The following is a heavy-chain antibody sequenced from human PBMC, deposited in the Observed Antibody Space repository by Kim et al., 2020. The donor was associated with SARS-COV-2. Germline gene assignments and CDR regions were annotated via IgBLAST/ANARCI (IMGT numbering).Heavy chain of an antibody. CDR2: IIPLGGTS. D-gene: IGHD2-8*02. CDR3: ARGAPTLVQRGSSLDS. V-gene: IGHV1-69*13. Sequence: SVKVSCKASGRTFSNYAFSWVRQAPGQGLEWMGEIIPLGGTSTYAQNFQGRVTITADDSTNIAYMELRSLSSGDTAVYYCARGAPTLVQRGSSLDSWG. J-gene: IGHJ5*01. CDR1: GRTFSNYA.